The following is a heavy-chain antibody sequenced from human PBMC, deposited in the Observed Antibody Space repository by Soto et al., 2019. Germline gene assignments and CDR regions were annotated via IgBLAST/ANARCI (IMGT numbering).Heavy chain of an antibody. D-gene: IGHD3-10*01. CDR2: IIPIFGTA. Sequence: QVQLVQSGAEVKKPGSSVKVSCKASGGTFSSYAISWVRQAPGQGLEWMGGIIPIFGTANYAQKFQGRVTITAEESTSTAYMALSSMRSEDTAVYYCAREDSITMVRGVRLDYWGQGTLVTVSS. CDR3: AREDSITMVRGVRLDY. CDR1: GGTFSSYA. V-gene: IGHV1-69*01. J-gene: IGHJ4*02.